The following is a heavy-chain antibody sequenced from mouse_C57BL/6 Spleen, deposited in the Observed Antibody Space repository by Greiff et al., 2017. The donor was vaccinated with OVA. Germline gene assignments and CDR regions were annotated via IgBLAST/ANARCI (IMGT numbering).Heavy chain of an antibody. CDR2: IDPSDSYT. J-gene: IGHJ4*01. Sequence: VQLQQPGAELVMPGASVKLSCKASGYTFTSYWMHWVKQRPGQGLEWIGEIDPSDSYTNYNQKFKGKSTLTVDKSSSTAYMQLSSLTSEDSAVYYCARPGSSYLYAMDYWGQGTSVTVSS. D-gene: IGHD1-1*01. V-gene: IGHV1-69*01. CDR1: GYTFTSYW. CDR3: ARPGSSYLYAMDY.